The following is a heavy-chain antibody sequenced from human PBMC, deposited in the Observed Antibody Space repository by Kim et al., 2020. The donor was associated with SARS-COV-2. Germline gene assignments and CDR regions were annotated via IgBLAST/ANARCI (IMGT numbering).Heavy chain of an antibody. V-gene: IGHV1-69*01. CDR2: A. D-gene: IGHD3-10*01. Sequence: ANYAQKCQGRVTITADEATSTAYMEMSSLRSEDTAVYYWARMVLQNWFDPWGQGTLVTVSS. J-gene: IGHJ5*02. CDR3: ARMVLQNWFDP.